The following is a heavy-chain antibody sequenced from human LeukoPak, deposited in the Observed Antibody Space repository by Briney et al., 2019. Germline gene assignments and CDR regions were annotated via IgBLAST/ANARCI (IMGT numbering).Heavy chain of an antibody. CDR3: ARHIAVGEDV. V-gene: IGHV4-59*01. D-gene: IGHD6-19*01. Sequence: SETLSLTCTVSGGSISGDYWSWIRQPPGKGLEWIGYIYYTGSTTYNPSLKSRLTISLDTSKNQFSLKLTSVTAADTAVYYCARHIAVGEDVWGQGTTVTVFS. J-gene: IGHJ6*02. CDR2: IYYTGST. CDR1: GGSISGDY.